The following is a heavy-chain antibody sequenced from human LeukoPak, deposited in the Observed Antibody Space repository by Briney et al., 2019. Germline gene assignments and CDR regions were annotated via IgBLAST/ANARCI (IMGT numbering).Heavy chain of an antibody. D-gene: IGHD5-12*01. CDR1: GLTVSGNY. CDR2: ISGSGGST. Sequence: GGSLRLSCAASGLTVSGNYMSWVRQAPGKGLEWVSAISGSGGSTYYADSVKGRFTISRDNSKNTLYLQMNSLRAEDTAVYYCVKADSGYDLLFDYWGQGTLVTVSS. V-gene: IGHV3-23*01. CDR3: VKADSGYDLLFDY. J-gene: IGHJ4*02.